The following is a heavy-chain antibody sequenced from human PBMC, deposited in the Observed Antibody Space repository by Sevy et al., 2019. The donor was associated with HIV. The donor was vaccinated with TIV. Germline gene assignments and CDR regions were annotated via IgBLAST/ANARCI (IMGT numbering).Heavy chain of an antibody. Sequence: SETLSLTCTVSGGSISSSSYYWGWIRQPPGKGLEWIGSIYYSGSTYYNPSLKSRVTISVDTSKNQFSLKLSSLTAADTAVYYCARRGVLLDSSGYTLYNWFDPWGQGTLVTVSS. V-gene: IGHV4-39*01. D-gene: IGHD3-22*01. CDR1: GGSISSSSYY. CDR3: ARRGVLLDSSGYTLYNWFDP. J-gene: IGHJ5*02. CDR2: IYYSGST.